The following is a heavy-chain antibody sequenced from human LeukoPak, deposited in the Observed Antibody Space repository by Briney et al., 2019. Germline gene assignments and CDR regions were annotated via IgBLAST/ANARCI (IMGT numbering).Heavy chain of an antibody. J-gene: IGHJ4*02. CDR3: AREHSGSYSYYFDY. Sequence: PGGSLRLSCAASGFTVSGNYMSWVRQAPGKGLEWVSYISSSSSTIYYADSVKGRFTISRDNAKNSLYLQMNSLRAEDTAVYYCAREHSGSYSYYFDYWGQGTLVTVSS. V-gene: IGHV3-48*01. CDR1: GFTVSGNY. CDR2: ISSSSSTI. D-gene: IGHD1-26*01.